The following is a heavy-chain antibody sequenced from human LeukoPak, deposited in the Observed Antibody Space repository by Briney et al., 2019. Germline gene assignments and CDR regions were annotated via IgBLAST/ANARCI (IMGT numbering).Heavy chain of an antibody. CDR3: AVAYGDYGSLDY. Sequence: ASVKVSCKASGYTFTGYYMHWVRQAPGQGLEWMGWINPNSGGTNYAQKFQGRATMTRDTSISTAYMELSRLRSDDTAVYYCAVAYGDYGSLDYWGQGTLVTVSS. CDR2: INPNSGGT. J-gene: IGHJ4*02. D-gene: IGHD4-17*01. V-gene: IGHV1-2*02. CDR1: GYTFTGYY.